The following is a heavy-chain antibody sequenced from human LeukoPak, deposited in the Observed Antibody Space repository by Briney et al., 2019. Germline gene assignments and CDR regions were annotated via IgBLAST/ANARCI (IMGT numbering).Heavy chain of an antibody. D-gene: IGHD2-15*01. V-gene: IGHV4-34*01. J-gene: IGHJ4*02. CDR1: GGSFSGYY. Sequence: PSETLSLTCAVYGGSFSGYYWSWIRQPPGKGLEWIGEINHSGSTNYNPSLKSRVTISVDTSKNQFSLKLSSVTAADTAVYYCASGGSSLLWGQGTLVTVSS. CDR2: INHSGST. CDR3: ASGGSSLL.